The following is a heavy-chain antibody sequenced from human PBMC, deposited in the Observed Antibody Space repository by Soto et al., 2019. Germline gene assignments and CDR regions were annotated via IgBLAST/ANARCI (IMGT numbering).Heavy chain of an antibody. J-gene: IGHJ3*02. Sequence: QVQLVQSGAQVKKPGASVQVSCKTSGYTFSAHGISWVRQAPGQGLEWMGWVSGYNSKTTSAQKFQDRLTVTTDTSTATAYKELRSLRSDDTAMYYCARASWAPRSSDGFDIWGQGTMVTVSS. V-gene: IGHV1-18*04. CDR3: ARASWAPRSSDGFDI. CDR1: GYTFSAHG. CDR2: VSGYNSKT. D-gene: IGHD3-16*01.